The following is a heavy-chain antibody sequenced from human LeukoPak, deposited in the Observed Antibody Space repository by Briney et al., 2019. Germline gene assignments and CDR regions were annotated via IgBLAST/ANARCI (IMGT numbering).Heavy chain of an antibody. CDR1: GGSISNYY. D-gene: IGHD3-16*01. CDR3: ARLGFGRNWFDP. V-gene: IGHV4-4*07. Sequence: SETLSLTCTVSGGSISNYYWSWIRQPAGQGLEWIGRIYTGGSTNYNPSLKSRVTMSVDTSKNQFSLNLSSVTAADTAVYYCARLGFGRNWFDPWGQGTLVTVSS. J-gene: IGHJ5*02. CDR2: IYTGGST.